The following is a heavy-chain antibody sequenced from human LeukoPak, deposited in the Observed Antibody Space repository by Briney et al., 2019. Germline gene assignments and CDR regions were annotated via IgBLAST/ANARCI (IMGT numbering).Heavy chain of an antibody. CDR1: GYTFTGCY. D-gene: IGHD3-10*01. Sequence: ASVKVSCRASGYTFTGCYMHWVRQAPGQGLEWMGRINPNSGGTNYAQKFRGRVTMTRDTSISTAYMELSRLRSDDTAVYYCARDRGYIIGYWGQGTLVAVSS. V-gene: IGHV1-2*06. CDR3: ARDRGYIIGY. J-gene: IGHJ4*02. CDR2: INPNSGGT.